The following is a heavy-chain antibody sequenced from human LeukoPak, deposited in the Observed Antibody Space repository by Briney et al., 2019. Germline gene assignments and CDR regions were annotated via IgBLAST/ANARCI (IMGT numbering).Heavy chain of an antibody. J-gene: IGHJ4*02. CDR1: GFTFRNYW. CDR2: TKPDGTAE. Sequence: GGSLRLSCAASGFTFRNYWMGWVRQAPGKGLEWVANTKPDGTAEYYADSVRGRFTTSRDNSKNTLYLQMNSLRAEDTAVYYCANIYGSGVDYWGQGTLVTVSS. D-gene: IGHD3-10*01. CDR3: ANIYGSGVDY. V-gene: IGHV3-7*01.